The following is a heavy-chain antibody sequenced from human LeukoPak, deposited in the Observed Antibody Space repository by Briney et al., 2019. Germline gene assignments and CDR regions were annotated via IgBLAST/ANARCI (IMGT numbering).Heavy chain of an antibody. J-gene: IGHJ4*02. CDR1: GFTFSSYA. CDR3: AREAFDSGSYYEPLGY. D-gene: IGHD1-26*01. Sequence: GGSLRLSCAASGFTFSSYAMHWVHQAPGKGLEWVAVISYDGSNKYYADSVKGRFTISRDNSKNTLYLQMNSLRAEDTAVYYCAREAFDSGSYYEPLGYWGQGTLVTVSS. CDR2: ISYDGSNK. V-gene: IGHV3-30-3*01.